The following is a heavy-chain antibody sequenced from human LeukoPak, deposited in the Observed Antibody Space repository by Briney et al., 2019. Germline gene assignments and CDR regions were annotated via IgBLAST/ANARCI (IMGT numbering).Heavy chain of an antibody. CDR2: ISGDGGST. J-gene: IGHJ4*02. Sequence: GGSLRLSCAASGFTFDDYAMHWVRQGPGKGLEWVSLISGDGGSTCYADSVKGRFTISRDNSKNSLYLQMNSLRTEDTALYYCAKGGNYGGNSRLNYWGQGTLVTVSS. CDR3: AKGGNYGGNSRLNY. D-gene: IGHD4-23*01. CDR1: GFTFDDYA. V-gene: IGHV3-43*02.